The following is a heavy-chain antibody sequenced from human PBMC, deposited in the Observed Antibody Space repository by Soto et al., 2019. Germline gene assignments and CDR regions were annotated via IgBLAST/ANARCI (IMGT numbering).Heavy chain of an antibody. CDR1: GGTFSTFA. D-gene: IGHD6-25*01. J-gene: IGHJ4*02. V-gene: IGHV1-69*06. CDR3: ARAAKRYFDY. Sequence: QVQLVQSGAEVKKPGSSVRVSCKASGGTFSTFAISWVRQAPGQGLEWMGGIIPIFGPANYAQKLQGRVTITADTTTSTAYVELSSLRSEDTAVYYCARAAKRYFDYWGQGTLVTVSS. CDR2: IIPIFGPA.